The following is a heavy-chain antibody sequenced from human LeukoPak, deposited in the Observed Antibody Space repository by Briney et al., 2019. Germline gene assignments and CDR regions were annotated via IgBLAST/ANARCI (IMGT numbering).Heavy chain of an antibody. Sequence: SETLSLTCAVSGGSISGLYWSWIRQPPGKGLEWVGFIYSSGTTYYNPSLTSRLTIAIDTSSNQFSLRVRSVTAADSAVYYCARHVMRNHPGGSSYTHAFDVWGHGTRVTVSS. V-gene: IGHV4-59*08. CDR3: ARHVMRNHPGGSSYTHAFDV. CDR2: IYSSGTT. CDR1: GGSISGLY. D-gene: IGHD2-8*02. J-gene: IGHJ3*01.